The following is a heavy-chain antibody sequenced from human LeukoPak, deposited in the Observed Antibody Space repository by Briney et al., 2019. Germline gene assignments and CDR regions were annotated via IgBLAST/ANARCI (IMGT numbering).Heavy chain of an antibody. Sequence: GGSLRLSCAASAFTFSSYWMSWGRQAPGEGREWVPNINQYVSEKSYVDSLKGRFTISRDNDKNSLYLQLNSLRAEDTAVYYCARSGQTYSSSSRYCNGGSCLDYWGQGNLVTVSS. J-gene: IGHJ4*02. CDR3: ARSGQTYSSSSRYCNGGSCLDY. CDR2: INQYVSEK. V-gene: IGHV3-7*01. D-gene: IGHD2-15*01. CDR1: AFTFSSYW.